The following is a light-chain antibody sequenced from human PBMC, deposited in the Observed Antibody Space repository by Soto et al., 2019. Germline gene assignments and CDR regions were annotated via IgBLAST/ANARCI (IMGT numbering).Light chain of an antibody. Sequence: QSALTQPASVSGSPGQSITISCTGTSSDVGGYNYVSWYQQHPGKAPKLMIFDISNRPSGVSNRFAGSKSGNTASLTISGLQAEDEADYYCSSYAISTTLFGGGTKLTVL. CDR3: SSYAISTTL. CDR1: SSDVGGYNY. V-gene: IGLV2-14*03. J-gene: IGLJ3*02. CDR2: DIS.